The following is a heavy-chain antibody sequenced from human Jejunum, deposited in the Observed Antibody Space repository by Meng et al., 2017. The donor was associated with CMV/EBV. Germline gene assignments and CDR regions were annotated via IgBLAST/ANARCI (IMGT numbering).Heavy chain of an antibody. Sequence: APGETFHSSCVSWVRHAPGRGLEWIGGGIPIFDTANSPVNFDDRVTITTDESGGTVYMELTGLASDDTAVYYCARGDGEILTEPFDYWGQGTLVTVSS. CDR3: ARGDGEILTEPFDY. CDR2: GIPIFDTA. CDR1: GETFHSSC. D-gene: IGHD2-8*01. J-gene: IGHJ4*02. V-gene: IGHV1-69*05.